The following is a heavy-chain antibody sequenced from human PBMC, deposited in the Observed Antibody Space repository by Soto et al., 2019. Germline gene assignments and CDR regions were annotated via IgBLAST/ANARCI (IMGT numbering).Heavy chain of an antibody. V-gene: IGHV4-39*01. CDR2: IYYSGST. CDR1: GGSISSSSYY. J-gene: IGHJ4*02. CDR3: ARQARPFWSGYYANLYFDY. Sequence: KPSETLSLTCTVSGGSISSSSYYWGWIRQPPGKGLEWIGSIYYSGSTYYNPSLKSRVTISVDTSKNQFSLKLSSVTAADTAVYYCARQARPFWSGYYANLYFDYWGQGTLVTVSS. D-gene: IGHD3-3*01.